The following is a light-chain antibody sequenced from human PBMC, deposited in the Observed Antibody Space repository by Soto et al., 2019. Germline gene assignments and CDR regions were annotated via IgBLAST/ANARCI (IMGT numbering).Light chain of an antibody. V-gene: IGKV3-15*01. CDR1: QSVGGY. CDR3: QQYSDWPLYT. J-gene: IGKJ5*01. Sequence: EIVMTQSPAPLSVSLGERATLSCRASQSVGGYLAWYQQRPGQVPRLLIYDAYTRAAGVPARFSGSGSGTEFSLTISSLQSEDFAVYYCQQYSDWPLYTFGQGTRLEI. CDR2: DAY.